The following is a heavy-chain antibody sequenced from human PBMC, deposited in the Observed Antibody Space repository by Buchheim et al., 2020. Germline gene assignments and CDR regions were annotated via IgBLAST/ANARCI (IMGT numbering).Heavy chain of an antibody. Sequence: EVQLVESGGGLVQPGGSLRLSCAASGFTFSSYWMSWVRQAPGKGLEWVANIKQDGSEKYYVDSVKGRFTISRDNAKNSLDLQMNSLRAEDTAVYYCARGTGTTDYYYYGMDVWGQGTT. J-gene: IGHJ6*02. V-gene: IGHV3-7*01. CDR1: GFTFSSYW. CDR2: IKQDGSEK. D-gene: IGHD1-1*01. CDR3: ARGTGTTDYYYYGMDV.